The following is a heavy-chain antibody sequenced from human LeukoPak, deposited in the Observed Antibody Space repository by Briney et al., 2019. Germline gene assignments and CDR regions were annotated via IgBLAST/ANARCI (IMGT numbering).Heavy chain of an antibody. Sequence: PSETLSLTCTVSGGSISSDHWNWIRQPPGKGLEWIGCIFYSGRTYYNPSLKSRVTISVDMSKSQFSLRLISVAAADTAVYYCARKNDFDIWGQGTLVTVSS. CDR2: IFYSGRT. J-gene: IGHJ3*02. D-gene: IGHD2/OR15-2a*01. CDR1: GGSISSDH. V-gene: IGHV4-59*01. CDR3: ARKNDFDI.